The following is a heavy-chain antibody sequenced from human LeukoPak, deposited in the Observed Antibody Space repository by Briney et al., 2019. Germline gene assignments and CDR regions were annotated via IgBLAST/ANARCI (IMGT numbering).Heavy chain of an antibody. CDR3: AREAPRYYYDSSGYMKFPFDY. CDR2: ISAYNGNT. J-gene: IGHJ4*02. CDR1: GYTFTSYG. Sequence: ASVKVSCKASGYTFTSYGISWVRQAPGQGLEWMGWISAYNGNTNYAQKFQGRVTITADESTSTAYMELSSLRSGDTAVYYCAREAPRYYYDSSGYMKFPFDYWGQGTLVTVSS. D-gene: IGHD3-22*01. V-gene: IGHV1-18*01.